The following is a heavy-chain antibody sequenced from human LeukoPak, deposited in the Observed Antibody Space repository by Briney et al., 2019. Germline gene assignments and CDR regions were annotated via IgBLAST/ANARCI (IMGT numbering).Heavy chain of an antibody. CDR1: GFTVSSNY. CDR3: ARDRFDFWSSYGMDV. Sequence: AGGSLRLSCAASGFTVSSNYMSWVRQAPGKGLEWVSVIYSGGSTYYADSVKGRFTISRDNSKNTLYLQMNSLRAEDTAVYYCARDRFDFWSSYGMDVWGQGTTVTVSS. J-gene: IGHJ6*02. D-gene: IGHD3-3*01. CDR2: IYSGGST. V-gene: IGHV3-53*01.